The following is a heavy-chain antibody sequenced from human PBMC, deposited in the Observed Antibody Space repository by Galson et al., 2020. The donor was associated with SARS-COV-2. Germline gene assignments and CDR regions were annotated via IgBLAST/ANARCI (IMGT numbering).Heavy chain of an antibody. V-gene: IGHV2-70*11. J-gene: IGHJ4*02. CDR3: ARIKPGMPALREGYYFDY. CDR2: IDWDDDK. D-gene: IGHD6-13*01. Sequence: ESGPTLVKPTQTLTLTCTFSGFSLRTSGMCVSWIRQPPGKALEWLARIDWDDDKYYSTSLKTRLTISKDTSKNQVVLTMTNMDSVDTATYYCARIKPGMPALREGYYFDYWGQGTLVTVSS. CDR1: GFSLRTSGMC.